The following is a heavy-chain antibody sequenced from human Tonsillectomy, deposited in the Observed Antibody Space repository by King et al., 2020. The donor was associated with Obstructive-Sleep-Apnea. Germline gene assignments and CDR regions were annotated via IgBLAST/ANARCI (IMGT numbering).Heavy chain of an antibody. CDR1: GGSISGGGYH. Sequence: VQLQESGPGLVKPSQTLSLTCTVSGGSISGGGYHWSWIRQHPGKGLEWIGYIYYSGSTYYNPSLKSRVTISVDTSKNKFSVKLSSVTAADTAVYYCARLPGGNYGMDVWGQGTTVTVSS. D-gene: IGHD3-16*01. CDR2: IYYSGST. CDR3: ARLPGGNYGMDV. J-gene: IGHJ6*02. V-gene: IGHV4-31*03.